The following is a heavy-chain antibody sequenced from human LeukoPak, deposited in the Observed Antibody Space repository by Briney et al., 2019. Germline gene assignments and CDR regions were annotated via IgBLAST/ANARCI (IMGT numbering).Heavy chain of an antibody. D-gene: IGHD3-22*01. CDR3: ATPGVWAYYYDSSGYYEDY. J-gene: IGHJ4*02. CDR2: ISYDGSNK. Sequence: GGSLRLSCAASGFTFSSYGMHWVRQAPGKGLEWVAVISYDGSNKYYADSVKGRFTTSRDNSKNTLYLQMNSLRAEDTAVYYCATPGVWAYYYDSSGYYEDYWGQGTLVTVSS. CDR1: GFTFSSYG. V-gene: IGHV3-30*03.